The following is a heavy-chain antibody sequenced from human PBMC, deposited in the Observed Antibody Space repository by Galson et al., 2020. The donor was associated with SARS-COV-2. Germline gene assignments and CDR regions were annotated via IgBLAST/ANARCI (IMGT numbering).Heavy chain of an antibody. D-gene: IGHD3-16*02. J-gene: IGHJ5*02. Sequence: SETLSLTCTVSGGSISSYYWSWIRQPAGKGLEWIGRIYTSGSTHYNPSLKSRVTMSVDTSKNQFSLKLSSVTAADTAVYYCARDRAYDYVWGSYRHNWFDPWGQGTLVTVSS. V-gene: IGHV4-4*07. CDR3: ARDRAYDYVWGSYRHNWFDP. CDR2: IYTSGST. CDR1: GGSISSYY.